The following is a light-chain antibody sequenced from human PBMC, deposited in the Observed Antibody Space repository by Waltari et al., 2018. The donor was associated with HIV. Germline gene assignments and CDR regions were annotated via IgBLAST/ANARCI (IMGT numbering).Light chain of an antibody. CDR2: EVF. CDR1: TRTVSLYDS. CDR3: TSFTSNYTVI. V-gene: IGLV2-14*01. J-gene: IGLJ2*01. Sequence: QSALSQPASVSGSPGQSITISSTGSTRTVSLYDSISWYQQHPGGVPRVIISEVFSRPSGVSSRFSGSKSGNTASLTISWLQTEDEADYYCTSFTSNYTVIFGGGTKVTVL.